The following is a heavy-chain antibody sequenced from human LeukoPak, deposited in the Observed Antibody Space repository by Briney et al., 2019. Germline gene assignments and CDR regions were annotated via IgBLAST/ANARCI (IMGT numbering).Heavy chain of an antibody. CDR1: GFSLSSSW. CDR2: IKQDESEK. CDR3: ARRYSSSWFKPFDL. Sequence: GGSLRLSCAASGFSLSSSWMSWVRQAPGKGLEWVADIKQDESEKDYVDSVKGRFTISRDNAKNSLYLQMNSLRDEETAVYYCARRYSSSWFKPFDLWGQGTMVTVSS. D-gene: IGHD6-13*01. V-gene: IGHV3-7*01. J-gene: IGHJ3*01.